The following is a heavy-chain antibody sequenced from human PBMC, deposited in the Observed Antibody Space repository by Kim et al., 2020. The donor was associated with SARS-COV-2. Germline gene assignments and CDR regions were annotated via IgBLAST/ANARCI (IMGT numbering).Heavy chain of an antibody. CDR2: IYYSGST. CDR1: GGSISSGGYY. V-gene: IGHV4-31*03. CDR3: ARDGLVNGAFDI. J-gene: IGHJ3*02. D-gene: IGHD3-9*01. Sequence: SETLSLTCTVSGGSISSGGYYWRWIRQHPGKGLEWIGYIYYSGSTYYNPSLKSRVTISVDTSKNQFSLKLSSVTAADTAVYYCARDGLVNGAFDIWGQGTMVTVSS.